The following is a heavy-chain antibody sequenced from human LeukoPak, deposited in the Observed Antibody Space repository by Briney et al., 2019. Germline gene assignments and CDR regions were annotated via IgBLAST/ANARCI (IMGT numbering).Heavy chain of an antibody. J-gene: IGHJ4*02. V-gene: IGHV3-23*01. D-gene: IGHD6-19*01. CDR3: AKTPYSNGWYYFDA. CDR2: IYGSGGST. CDR1: AFTFSNYA. Sequence: GGSLTLSCAASAFTFSNYAMTWVRQAPGKGLEWISVIYGSGGSTYYADSVKGRFTISRDNSKNTLYLQMNSPRAEDTAVYYCAKTPYSNGWYYFDAWGQGTLVTVPS.